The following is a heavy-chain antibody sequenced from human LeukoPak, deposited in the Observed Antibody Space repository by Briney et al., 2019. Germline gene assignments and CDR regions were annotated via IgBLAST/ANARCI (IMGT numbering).Heavy chain of an antibody. J-gene: IGHJ4*02. V-gene: IGHV4-34*01. CDR3: ARGRGETAGLDH. CDR1: GGFSFRVYS. D-gene: IGHD6-13*01. Sequence: ETLSLTCALAGGFSFRVYSWRWIRQSPGKGLEWDEDITHAAILNYNPSLKARVAISMATYKRQVSLKSDYTTVEDTAMYYCARGRGETAGLDHWGQGTLVTVSS. CDR2: ITHAAIL.